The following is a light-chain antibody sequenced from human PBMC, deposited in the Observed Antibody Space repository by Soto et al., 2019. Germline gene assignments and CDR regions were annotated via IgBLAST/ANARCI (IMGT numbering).Light chain of an antibody. Sequence: QSVLAQPASVSGSPGQSITISCTGTSSDVGAYNSVSWYQQHPHKAPQIIINKGTQRPSGVSNRFSCSTSGNAASLTIPGLLADDEAGYFSCSPARESTYVFXSGTKVTVL. CDR3: CSPARESTYV. CDR1: SSDVGAYNS. V-gene: IGLV2-23*01. CDR2: KGT. J-gene: IGLJ1*01.